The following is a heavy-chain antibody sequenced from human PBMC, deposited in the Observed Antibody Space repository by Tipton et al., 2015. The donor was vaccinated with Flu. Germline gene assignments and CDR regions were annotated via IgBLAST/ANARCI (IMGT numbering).Heavy chain of an antibody. CDR3: ARDLKWSSAYYNPFGY. D-gene: IGHD3-22*01. J-gene: IGHJ4*02. Sequence: LRLSCSVSGSSMGSSYYWSWIRQPPGKGLEWIGYMYYSGSTKYNPSLKSRVTISIDTSKNQFSLKLTSVTAADTAVYYCARDLKWSSAYYNPFGYWGQGILVTVSS. CDR1: GSSMGSSYY. V-gene: IGHV4-59*01. CDR2: MYYSGST.